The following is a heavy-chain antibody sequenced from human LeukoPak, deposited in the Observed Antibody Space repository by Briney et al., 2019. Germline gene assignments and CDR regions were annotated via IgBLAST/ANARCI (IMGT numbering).Heavy chain of an antibody. D-gene: IGHD2-21*02. J-gene: IGHJ4*02. CDR1: RFSFSSYG. Sequence: GRSVRLSCAACRFSFSSYGMHGVRQTPSKGLEGVAVMPFDGSNIYYGHSVEGRFTISRDNSKNTLYLQMNSLRVEDTALYYCAKVTPGSTARKSGLDFWGQGTLVTVSS. CDR3: AKVTPGSTARKSGLDF. V-gene: IGHV3-30*18. CDR2: MPFDGSNI.